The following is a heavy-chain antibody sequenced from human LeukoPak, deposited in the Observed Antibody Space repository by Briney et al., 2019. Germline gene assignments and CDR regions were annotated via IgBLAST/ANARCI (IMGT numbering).Heavy chain of an antibody. CDR2: INSDGSST. Sequence: GGSLRLSCEASGFTFSSYWMLWVRQAPGKGLVWVSRINSDGSSTSYADSVKGRFTISRDNANNTLRLQMNSLRAEDTAVYFCAREASSGTAMVDYWGQGTLVTVSS. D-gene: IGHD5-18*01. V-gene: IGHV3-74*01. CDR1: GFTFSSYW. CDR3: AREASSGTAMVDY. J-gene: IGHJ4*02.